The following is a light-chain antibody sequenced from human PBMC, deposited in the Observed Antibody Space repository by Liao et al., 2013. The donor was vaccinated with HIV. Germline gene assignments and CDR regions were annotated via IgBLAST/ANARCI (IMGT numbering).Light chain of an antibody. Sequence: SYELTQPSSVSVSPGQTARITCSGDILAKQYARWFQQKPGQAPVLLIYKDTARPSGIPERFSGSNSGNTATLTISGTQAMDEADYYCQAWDSSTAGWVFGGGTKLTV. J-gene: IGLJ3*02. CDR1: ILAKQY. CDR3: QAWDSSTAGWV. V-gene: IGLV3-1*01. CDR2: KDT.